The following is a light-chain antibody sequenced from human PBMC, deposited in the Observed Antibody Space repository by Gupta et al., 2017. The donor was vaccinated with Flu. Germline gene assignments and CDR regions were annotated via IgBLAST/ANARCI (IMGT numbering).Light chain of an antibody. CDR2: GAS. J-gene: IGKJ2*01. CDR1: QRIRSSY. V-gene: IGKV3-20*01. CDR3: QQYGSSSYT. Sequence: DNVLTQSPGPMSLSSGERATLSCRASQRIRSSYLAWYQQKPGQAPRLLIYGASSRATGIPDRFSGSGSGTDFTLSISRLEPEDFAVYYCQQYGSSSYTFGQGTKLEIK.